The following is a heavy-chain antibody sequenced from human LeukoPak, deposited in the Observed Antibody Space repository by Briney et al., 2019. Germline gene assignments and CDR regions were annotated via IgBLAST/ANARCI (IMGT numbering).Heavy chain of an antibody. Sequence: SETLSLTCAVSGYSISSGYYWGWIRQPPGKGLEWIGSIYHSGSTYYNPSLKSRVTISVDTSKNQFSLKLSSVTAADTAVYYCARQWSIPGIAAAGKDSFFDYWGQGTLVTVSS. J-gene: IGHJ4*02. V-gene: IGHV4-38-2*01. CDR3: ARQWSIPGIAAAGKDSFFDY. CDR2: IYHSGST. D-gene: IGHD6-13*01. CDR1: GYSISSGYY.